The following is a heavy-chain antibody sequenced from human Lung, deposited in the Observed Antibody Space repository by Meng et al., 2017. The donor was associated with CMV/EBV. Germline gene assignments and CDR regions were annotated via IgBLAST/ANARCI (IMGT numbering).Heavy chain of an antibody. D-gene: IGHD3-10*01. J-gene: IGHJ6*02. CDR1: GGSISSSNW. Sequence: SETLSLXCAVSGGSISSSNWWSWVRQPPGKGLEWIGEIYHSGSTNYNPSLKSRVTISVDKSKNQFSLKLSSVTAADTAVYYCAREKTYYYGSGSPHYYYYGMDVWXQGTTVTVSS. V-gene: IGHV4-4*02. CDR3: AREKTYYYGSGSPHYYYYGMDV. CDR2: IYHSGST.